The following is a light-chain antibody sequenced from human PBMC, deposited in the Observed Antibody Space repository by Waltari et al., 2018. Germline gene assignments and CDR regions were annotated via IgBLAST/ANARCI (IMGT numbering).Light chain of an antibody. Sequence: QSALTQPAPVSGSPGQSITISCTGSSSDVGGEDSVSWYEDHPGQAPKVIIYDVNKRPSGVSDRFSGSKSGNTASLTISGLQAEDEATFYCSSQSTKNGVIFGGGTKVTVL. V-gene: IGLV2-14*03. CDR1: SSDVGGEDS. J-gene: IGLJ2*01. CDR3: SSQSTKNGVI. CDR2: DVN.